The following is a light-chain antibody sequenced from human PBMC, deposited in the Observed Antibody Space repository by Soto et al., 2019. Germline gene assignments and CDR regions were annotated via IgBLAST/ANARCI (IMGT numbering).Light chain of an antibody. Sequence: QSVLTQPASVSGSPGQSITISCSGTSSDVGSYDHVAWYQQFPGKTPKLMIYEVSNRPSGVSSRFSGSKSGNTASLTISGLQTGDEADYYCGAWDSSLSAGVFGGGTKLTVL. CDR1: SSDVGSYDH. CDR2: EVS. V-gene: IGLV2-14*01. J-gene: IGLJ2*01. CDR3: GAWDSSLSAGV.